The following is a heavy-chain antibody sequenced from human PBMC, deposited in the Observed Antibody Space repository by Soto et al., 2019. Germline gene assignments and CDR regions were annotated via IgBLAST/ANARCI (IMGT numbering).Heavy chain of an antibody. J-gene: IGHJ4*02. CDR2: VYYSGST. V-gene: IGHV4-59*01. CDR3: ARDTTPSL. CDR1: GDSISSYY. D-gene: IGHD1-1*01. Sequence: SETLSLTCTVSGDSISSYYWSWIRQPPGKGLEWIGYVYYSGSTNYNPSLKSRVTISVDTSKNQFSLKLSSVTAADTAMYYCARDTTPSLWGQGTLVTVSS.